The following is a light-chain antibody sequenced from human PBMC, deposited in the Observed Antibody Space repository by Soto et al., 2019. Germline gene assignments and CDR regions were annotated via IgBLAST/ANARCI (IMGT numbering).Light chain of an antibody. CDR1: SSNIGNNY. CDR3: GTWDSSLSAVV. V-gene: IGLV1-51*01. J-gene: IGLJ2*01. CDR2: DNN. Sequence: QSVLTRPPSVSAAPGQKVTISCSGSSSNIGNNYVSWYQQLPGTAPKLLIYDNNKRPSGIPDRFSGSKSGTSATLGITGLQTGDEADYYCGTWDSSLSAVVFGVGTTVTVL.